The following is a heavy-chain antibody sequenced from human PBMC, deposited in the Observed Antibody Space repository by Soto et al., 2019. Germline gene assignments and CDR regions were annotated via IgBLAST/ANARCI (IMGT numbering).Heavy chain of an antibody. CDR1: GDSVSSGSYY. V-gene: IGHV4-61*01. J-gene: IGHJ6*02. D-gene: IGHD2-2*01. Sequence: QVQLQESGPGLVKPSETLSLTCTVSGDSVSSGSYYWTWIRQPPGKGLEWIGYLYYTGTTNYNPSLKSRVTMSLDTSSNQFSLRLSSVTAADTAVYFFARTFCSTTSCQAHGMDVWGQGTSVTVSS. CDR2: LYYTGTT. CDR3: ARTFCSTTSCQAHGMDV.